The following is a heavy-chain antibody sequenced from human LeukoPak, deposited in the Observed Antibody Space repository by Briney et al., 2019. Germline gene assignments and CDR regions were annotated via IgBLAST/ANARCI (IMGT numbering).Heavy chain of an antibody. CDR1: GFTFSDYN. V-gene: IGHV3-11*01. Sequence: GGSLRLSCAASGFTFSDYNMNWVRQAPGKGLEGVSYITNGGSTINHADSVKGRFTISRENAKKTLYLQMNSLRAEDTAVYYCARSIGLTGGGVDVWGQGTTVTVSS. CDR2: ITNGGSTI. D-gene: IGHD3-9*01. CDR3: ARSIGLTGGGVDV. J-gene: IGHJ6*02.